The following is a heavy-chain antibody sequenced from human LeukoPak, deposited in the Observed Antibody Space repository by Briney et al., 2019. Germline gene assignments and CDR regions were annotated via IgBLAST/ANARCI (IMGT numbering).Heavy chain of an antibody. D-gene: IGHD3-9*01. CDR1: GFTFSSYA. Sequence: PGGSLRLSCAASGFTFSSYALGWVRQAPGKGLEWVAVISKDGNSQNYADSVKGRFTISRDNSKNTLYLQMNSLRAEDTAVYYCAKALYYDILTGYWPFDYWGQGTLVTVSS. J-gene: IGHJ4*02. V-gene: IGHV3-30*04. CDR3: AKALYYDILTGYWPFDY. CDR2: ISKDGNSQ.